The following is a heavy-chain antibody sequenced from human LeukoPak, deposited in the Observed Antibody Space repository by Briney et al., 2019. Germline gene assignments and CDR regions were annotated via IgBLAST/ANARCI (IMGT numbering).Heavy chain of an antibody. V-gene: IGHV3-74*01. CDR1: GFTFSSYW. J-gene: IGHJ5*02. Sequence: PGGSLRLSCAASGFTFSSYWMHWVRQAPGKGLVWVPRINSDGSSTSYADSVKGRFTISRDNAKNTLYLQMNSLRAEDTAVYYCARGWGYSSLSGSPSMFDPWGQGTLVTVSS. CDR2: INSDGSST. CDR3: ARGWGYSSLSGSPSMFDP. D-gene: IGHD6-6*01.